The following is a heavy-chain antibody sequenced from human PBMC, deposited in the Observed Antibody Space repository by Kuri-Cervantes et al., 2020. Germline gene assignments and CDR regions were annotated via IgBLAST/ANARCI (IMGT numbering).Heavy chain of an antibody. D-gene: IGHD6-13*01. J-gene: IGHJ3*02. V-gene: IGHV3-21*01. CDR3: ARDGLGAAASLAFDI. CDR1: GFTFSSYS. CDR2: ISSSSSYI. Sequence: GGSLRLSCAASGFTFSSYSMNWVRQAPGKGLEWVSSISSSSSYIYYADSVKGRFTISRDNAKNSLYLQMNSLRAEDTAVYYCARDGLGAAASLAFDIWGQGTMVTVSS.